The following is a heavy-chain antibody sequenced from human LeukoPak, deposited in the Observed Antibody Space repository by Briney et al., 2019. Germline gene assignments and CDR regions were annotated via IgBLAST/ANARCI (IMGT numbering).Heavy chain of an antibody. Sequence: GGSLRLSCAASGFTFSDYYMSWIRQAPGKGLEWVSYISSSGSTIYYADSVKGRFTISRDNAKNSLYLQMNSLRAEDTAVYYCTRVATYYDILTGYIVIDYWGQGTLVTVSS. CDR3: TRVATYYDILTGYIVIDY. J-gene: IGHJ4*02. V-gene: IGHV3-11*04. D-gene: IGHD3-9*01. CDR2: ISSSGSTI. CDR1: GFTFSDYY.